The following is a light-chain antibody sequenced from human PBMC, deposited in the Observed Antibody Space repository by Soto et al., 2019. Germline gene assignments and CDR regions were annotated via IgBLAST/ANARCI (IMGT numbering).Light chain of an antibody. J-gene: IGKJ4*01. CDR2: GAS. CDR3: QQYNNWPASLT. Sequence: EIVMTQSPATLSVSPGERAILSCRASQSVRNNLAWYQQKPGQAPRLLIYGASTRATGIPARFSGSGSGTEFTLTISTLQSEDLAAYYCQQYNNWPASLTFGGGTRVEIK. CDR1: QSVRNN. V-gene: IGKV3-15*01.